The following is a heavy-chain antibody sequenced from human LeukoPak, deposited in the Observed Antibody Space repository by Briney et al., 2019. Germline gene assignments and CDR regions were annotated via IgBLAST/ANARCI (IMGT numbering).Heavy chain of an antibody. CDR1: GFTVSNNY. D-gene: IGHD6-19*01. J-gene: IGHJ6*02. CDR2: IYSTGST. Sequence: GGSLRLSCAASGFTVSNNYMSWVRQTPGKGLEWVSGIYSTGSTYNADSVKGRFTISRDNSKNTLYLQMNSLRAEDTAVYYCAGCSSFYYYYGMDVWGQGTTVTVSS. CDR3: AGCSSFYYYYGMDV. V-gene: IGHV3-53*01.